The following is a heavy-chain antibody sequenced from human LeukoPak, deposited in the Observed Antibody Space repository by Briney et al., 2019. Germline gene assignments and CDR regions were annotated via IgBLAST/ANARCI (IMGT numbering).Heavy chain of an antibody. D-gene: IGHD3-22*01. CDR3: ARGNYYDSSGYFVY. J-gene: IGHJ4*02. CDR1: GFTFISYA. CDR2: ISFHGTDT. Sequence: GTSLRLSCAASGFTFISYAIHWVRQAPGKGLEWVAVISFHGTDTFYADSVKGRFTISRDNSKNSLYLQMNSLRAEDTAVYYCARGNYYDSSGYFVYWGQGTLVTVSS. V-gene: IGHV3-30*04.